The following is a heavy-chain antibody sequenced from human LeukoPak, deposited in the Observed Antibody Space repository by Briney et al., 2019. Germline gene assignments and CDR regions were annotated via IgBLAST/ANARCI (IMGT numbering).Heavy chain of an antibody. CDR2: MNPNSGNT. CDR3: ARGVLRLWFGEPPYIDY. J-gene: IGHJ4*02. D-gene: IGHD3-10*01. V-gene: IGHV1-8*01. CDR1: GYTFTSYD. Sequence: GASVKVSCKASGYTFTSYDINWVRQATGQGLEWMGWMNPNSGNTGYAQKFQGRVTMTRNTSISTAYMELSSLRSEDTAVYYCARGVLRLWFGEPPYIDYWGQGTLVTVSS.